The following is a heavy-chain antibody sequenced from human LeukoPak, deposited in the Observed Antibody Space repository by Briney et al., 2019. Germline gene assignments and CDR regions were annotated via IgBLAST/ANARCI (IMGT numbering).Heavy chain of an antibody. Sequence: SGTLCLTCTVSGGSLSSSSYYWGWIRQPPGKGLEWLGSVYYSGSTYYNPSLKSRVTISVDTSKNQFSLKLSSVTAADTAVYYCARDPRGYDFWAKDYFDYWGQGTLVTVSS. J-gene: IGHJ4*02. CDR2: VYYSGST. V-gene: IGHV4-39*07. CDR1: GGSLSSSSYY. CDR3: ARDPRGYDFWAKDYFDY. D-gene: IGHD3-3*01.